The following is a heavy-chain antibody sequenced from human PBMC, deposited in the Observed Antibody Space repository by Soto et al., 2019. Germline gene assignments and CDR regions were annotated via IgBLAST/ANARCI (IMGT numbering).Heavy chain of an antibody. CDR1: GGSFSGYY. D-gene: IGHD1-26*01. CDR3: ARLRWEQPWVFDY. J-gene: IGHJ4*02. V-gene: IGHV4-34*02. Sequence: QVQLQQWGAGLLKPSETLSLTCAVYGGSFSGYYWSWIRQPPVKGLKWIGEINHSGGTNYNPSLKSRVTISVDTSKNQFSLKLSSVTAADTAVFYCARLRWEQPWVFDYWGQGTLVTVSS. CDR2: INHSGGT.